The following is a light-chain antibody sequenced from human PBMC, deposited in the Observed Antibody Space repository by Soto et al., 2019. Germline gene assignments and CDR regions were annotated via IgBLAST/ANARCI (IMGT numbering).Light chain of an antibody. V-gene: IGKV1-5*01. Sequence: DIQMTQSPSTLSASVGDRVTITCRASQSISSWLAWYQQKPGKAPKLLIYDASSLESGVPSRFSGSGSGTEFTLTNSSLQPDDFSTYFCQQYNSYSSLFTFRPGTKVDIK. CDR1: QSISSW. CDR2: DAS. J-gene: IGKJ3*01. CDR3: QQYNSYSSLFT.